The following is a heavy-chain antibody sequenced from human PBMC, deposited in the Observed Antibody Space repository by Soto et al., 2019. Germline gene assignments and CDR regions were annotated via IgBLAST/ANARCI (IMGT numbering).Heavy chain of an antibody. Sequence: EVQVLESGGGSVQPGGSLRLSCAASGFTFSNYAMGWVRHAPGKGLEWVSEITGSTGSTCYADSVRGRFIISRDNSKNTLHLPMNSPKVEDTAVYYCVKVTSSAPYYLDVGGKGPTFTVSS. V-gene: IGHV3-23*01. J-gene: IGHJ6*03. CDR1: GFTFSNYA. CDR2: ITGSTGST. CDR3: VKVTSSAPYYLDV. D-gene: IGHD6-19*01.